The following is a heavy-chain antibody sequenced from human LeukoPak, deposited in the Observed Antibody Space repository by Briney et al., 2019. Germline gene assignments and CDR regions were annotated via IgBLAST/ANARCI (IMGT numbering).Heavy chain of an antibody. CDR1: GFTFSSYS. D-gene: IGHD1-1*01. CDR2: ISSSSSYI. J-gene: IGHJ6*02. V-gene: IGHV3-21*01. CDR3: ASQPGGPSWVRYGMDV. Sequence: GGSLRLSCAASGFTFSSYSMNWVRQAPGKGLEWVSSISSSSSYIYYADSVKGRFTISRDNAKNSLYLQMNSLRAEDTAVYYCASQPGGPSWVRYGMDVWGQGTTVTVSS.